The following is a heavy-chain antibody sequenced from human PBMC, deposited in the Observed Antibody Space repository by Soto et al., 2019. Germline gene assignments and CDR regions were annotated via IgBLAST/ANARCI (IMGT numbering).Heavy chain of an antibody. CDR2: IDWDDDK. V-gene: IGHV2-70*11. D-gene: IGHD3-22*01. Sequence: GPTLVNPTQTLTLTCTFSGFSLSTSGICVSWIRQPPGKALEWLARIDWDDDKYYSTSLKTRLTISKDTSKNQVVLTMTNMDPVETATYYWSRIIWDYYDSSGYGPRYGMDVWGQGTTVTVSS. CDR1: GFSLSTSGIC. CDR3: SRIIWDYYDSSGYGPRYGMDV. J-gene: IGHJ6*02.